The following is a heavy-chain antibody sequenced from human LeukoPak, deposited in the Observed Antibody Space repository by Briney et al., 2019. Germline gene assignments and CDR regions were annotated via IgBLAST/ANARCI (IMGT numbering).Heavy chain of an antibody. CDR2: IYHSGST. V-gene: IGHV4-30-2*01. CDR1: GNSISTRSYY. J-gene: IGHJ5*02. CDR3: ARGRGGANNWFDP. Sequence: PSETLSLTFTVSGNSISTRSYYWSWIRQPPGKGLEWIGYIYHSGSTYYNPSLKSRVTISVDRSKNQFSLKLSSVTAADTAVYYCARGRGGANNWFDPWGQGTPVTVSS. D-gene: IGHD1-26*01.